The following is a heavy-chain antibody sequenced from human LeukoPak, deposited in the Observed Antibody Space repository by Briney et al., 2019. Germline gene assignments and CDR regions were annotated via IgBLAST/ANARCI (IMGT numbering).Heavy chain of an antibody. D-gene: IGHD5-18*01. J-gene: IGHJ4*02. CDR2: VSDSGDVT. V-gene: IGHV3-23*01. Sequence: GGSLRLSCAASGFTFGTFAMTWVRQTPGKGLEWVSTVSDSGDVTYSADSVKGRFTISRDNSGNTLFLRMVSLRAEDTAVYYCARYPSYSYSLDYWGPGTLVTVSS. CDR1: GFTFGTFA. CDR3: ARYPSYSYSLDY.